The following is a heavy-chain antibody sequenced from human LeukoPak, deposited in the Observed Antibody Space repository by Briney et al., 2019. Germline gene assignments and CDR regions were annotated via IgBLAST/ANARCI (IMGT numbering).Heavy chain of an antibody. D-gene: IGHD6-6*01. CDR2: MSNSGST. CDR3: ARETAAVRKGSWFDP. V-gene: IGHV4-59*01. CDR1: GGSISSYY. Sequence: SETLSLTCTVSGGSISSYYWSWIRQPPGKGLEWKGLEWIGYMSNSGSTNYNPSLKSRVTISLDTSKNEFSLKLSSVTAADTAVYYCARETAAVRKGSWFDPWGQGSLVTVPS. J-gene: IGHJ5*02.